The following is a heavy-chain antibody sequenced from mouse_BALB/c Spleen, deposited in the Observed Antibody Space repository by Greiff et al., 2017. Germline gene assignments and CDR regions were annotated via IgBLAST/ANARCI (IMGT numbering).Heavy chain of an antibody. CDR1: GYSITSGYY. Sequence: EVKLQESGPGLVKPSQSLSLTCSVTGYSITSGYYWNWIRQFPGNKLEWMGYISYDGSNNYNPSLKNRISITRDTSKNQFFLKLNSVTTEDTATYYCARVYYYGRDWYFDVWGAGTTVTVSS. V-gene: IGHV3-6*02. CDR2: ISYDGSN. CDR3: ARVYYYGRDWYFDV. J-gene: IGHJ1*01. D-gene: IGHD1-1*01.